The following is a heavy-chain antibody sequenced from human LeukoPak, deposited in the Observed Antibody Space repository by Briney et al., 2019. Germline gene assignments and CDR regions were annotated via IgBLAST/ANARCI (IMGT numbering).Heavy chain of an antibody. Sequence: GGSLRLSCAASGFTFMNHWMHWVRQAPGKGLVGVSRINSDGSSTSYVDSVKGRFTISRDNAQNTVYLQMNSLRADDTAVYFCARDMPYRTSWTYYYYMDVWGKGTTVTVSS. D-gene: IGHD6-13*01. CDR2: INSDGSST. CDR1: GFTFMNHW. CDR3: ARDMPYRTSWTYYYYMDV. J-gene: IGHJ6*03. V-gene: IGHV3-74*01.